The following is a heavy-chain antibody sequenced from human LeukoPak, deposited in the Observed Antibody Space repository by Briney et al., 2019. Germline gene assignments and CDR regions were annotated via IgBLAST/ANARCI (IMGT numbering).Heavy chain of an antibody. CDR2: ISSSSSYI. J-gene: IGHJ3*02. V-gene: IGHV3-21*01. D-gene: IGHD2-2*01. CDR3: AKPPTVVPAATDAFDI. CDR1: GFTFSSYS. Sequence: GGSLRLSCAASGFTFSSYSMNWVRQAPGKGLEWVSSISSSSSYIYYADSVKGRFTISRDNSKNTLYLQMNSLRAEDTAVYYCAKPPTVVPAATDAFDIWGQGTMVTVSS.